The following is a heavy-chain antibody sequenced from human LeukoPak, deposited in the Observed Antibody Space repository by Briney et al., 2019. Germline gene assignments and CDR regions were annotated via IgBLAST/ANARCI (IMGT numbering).Heavy chain of an antibody. Sequence: PSETLSLTCAVYGGSFSGYYWSWIRQPPGKGLEWIGEINHSGSTNYNPSLKSRVTISVDTSKNQFSLKLSSVTAADTAVYYCARGWDWGPPFDYWGQGTLVTVSS. J-gene: IGHJ4*02. CDR1: GGSFSGYY. CDR3: ARGWDWGPPFDY. D-gene: IGHD7-27*01. CDR2: INHSGST. V-gene: IGHV4-34*01.